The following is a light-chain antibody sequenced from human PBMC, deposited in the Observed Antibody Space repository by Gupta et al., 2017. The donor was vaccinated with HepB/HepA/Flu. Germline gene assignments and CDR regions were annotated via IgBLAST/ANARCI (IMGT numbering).Light chain of an antibody. CDR2: AAS. J-gene: IGKJ2*01. V-gene: IGKV1-39*01. Sequence: DILMTQSPSSLSASVGDRVTITYRASQSISNSLNWYQQKPGKAPKFLIYAASTLQSGVPSRFSGSGSGTDFTLTISSRQPEDFATYYCQQSYSTLPFTFGQGTKLEIK. CDR1: QSISNS. CDR3: QQSYSTLPFT.